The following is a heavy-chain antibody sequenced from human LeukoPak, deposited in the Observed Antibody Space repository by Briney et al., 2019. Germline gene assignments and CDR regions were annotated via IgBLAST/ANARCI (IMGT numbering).Heavy chain of an antibody. J-gene: IGHJ4*02. CDR2: ISYNGGNK. V-gene: IGHV3-30*04. D-gene: IGHD6-19*01. CDR3: AKLIYTSGPGSDY. Sequence: SGGSLRLSCAASGFTFSHYAIHWVRQAPGKGLEWLSLISYNGGNKYYADSVKGRFTISRDNSKNTLFLRMSSLRPDDMAVYYCAKLIYTSGPGSDYWGQGTLVLVSS. CDR1: GFTFSHYA.